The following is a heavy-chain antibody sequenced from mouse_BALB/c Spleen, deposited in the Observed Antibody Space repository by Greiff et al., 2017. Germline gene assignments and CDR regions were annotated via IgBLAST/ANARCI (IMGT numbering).Heavy chain of an antibody. J-gene: IGHJ4*01. CDR3: ARGGVYGNSYAMDY. CDR2: INPSNGRT. CDR1: GYTFTSYW. D-gene: IGHD2-1*01. V-gene: IGHV1S81*02. Sequence: QVQLQQPGAELVKPGASVKLSCKASGYTFTSYWMHWVKQRPGQGLEWIGEINPSNGRTNYNEKFKSKATLTVDKSSSTAYMQLSSLTSEDSAVYYCARGGVYGNSYAMDYWGQGTSVTVSS.